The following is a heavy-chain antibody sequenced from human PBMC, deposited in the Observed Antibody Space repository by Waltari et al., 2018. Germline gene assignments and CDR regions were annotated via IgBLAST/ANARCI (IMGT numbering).Heavy chain of an antibody. CDR2: IYYSDYT. CDR3: ARDPAPSDYFDS. CDR1: GGAISSSIYY. D-gene: IGHD6-6*01. Sequence: QLQLQESGPGLVRPSETLSLTCTVSGGAISSSIYYWGWIRQPPGKGLECIGNIYYSDYTYFNPSLKRRVTISSDTYRNQFSLKLTSVTAADTAVYYGARDPAPSDYFDSWGQGTLVTVSS. V-gene: IGHV4-39*07. J-gene: IGHJ4*02.